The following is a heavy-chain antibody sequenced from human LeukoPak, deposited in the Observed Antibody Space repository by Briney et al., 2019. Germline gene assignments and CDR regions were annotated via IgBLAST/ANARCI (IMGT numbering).Heavy chain of an antibody. CDR1: GASTSAYY. J-gene: IGHJ2*01. D-gene: IGHD3-22*01. CDR3: ARRAYYDSSGYSPTSGYFDL. V-gene: IGHV4-4*08. CDR2: IYSNGIT. Sequence: SETLSLTCTVSGASTSAYYWSWIRQPPGKGLEWIGYIYSNGITNYSPSLRSRGSISIATSKNQFSLRLTSVTAADTAIYYCARRAYYDSSGYSPTSGYFDLWGRGTLVTVSS.